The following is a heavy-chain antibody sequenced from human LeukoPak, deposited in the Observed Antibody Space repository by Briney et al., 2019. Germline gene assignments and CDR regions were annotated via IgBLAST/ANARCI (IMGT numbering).Heavy chain of an antibody. V-gene: IGHV4-30-4*01. CDR3: ARVGPGVWFDY. J-gene: IGHJ4*02. CDR2: IYYSGST. D-gene: IGHD3-16*01. Sequence: SETLSLTCTVSGGSISSGDYYWSWIRQPPGKGLEWIGNIYYSGSTYYNPSLKSRVTISVDTSKNQFSLKLSSVTAADTAVYYCARVGPGVWFDYWGQGTLVTVSS. CDR1: GGSISSGDYY.